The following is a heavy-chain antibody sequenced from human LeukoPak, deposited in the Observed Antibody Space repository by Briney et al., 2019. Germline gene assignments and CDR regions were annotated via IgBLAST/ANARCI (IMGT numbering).Heavy chain of an antibody. V-gene: IGHV4-59*01. Sequence: PSETLSLTCTVSGGSISSYYWSWIRQPPGKGLEWIGYIYYSGSTNYNPSLKSRVTISVDTSKNQFSLKLSSVTAADTAVYYWSREQDYDSSGYYWRGGLDYWGQGTLVTVSS. D-gene: IGHD3-22*01. CDR3: SREQDYDSSGYYWRGGLDY. CDR2: IYYSGST. CDR1: GGSISSYY. J-gene: IGHJ4*02.